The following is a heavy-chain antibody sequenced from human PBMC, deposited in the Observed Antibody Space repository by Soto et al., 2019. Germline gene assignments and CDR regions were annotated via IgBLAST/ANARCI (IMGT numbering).Heavy chain of an antibody. Sequence: SVSNAWMNWVRQAPGKGLEWVGRIKSKTDGGTTDYAAPVKGRFTISRDDSKNTLYLQMNSPKTEDTAVYYCTTAPTYLDWYFDLWGRGTLVTVSS. J-gene: IGHJ2*01. D-gene: IGHD3-16*01. CDR2: IKSKTDGGTT. CDR1: SVSNAW. CDR3: TTAPTYLDWYFDL. V-gene: IGHV3-15*07.